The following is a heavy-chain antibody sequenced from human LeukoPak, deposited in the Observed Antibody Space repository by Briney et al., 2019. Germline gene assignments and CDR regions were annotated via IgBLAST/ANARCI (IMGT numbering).Heavy chain of an antibody. Sequence: PSETLSLTCTVSGGSISSSSYYWGWIRQPPGKGLEWIGNIYYGGSTYYNPSPKSRVTISVDTSKNQFSLKLSSVTAADTAVYYCAREGDGYNLNWFDPWGQGTLVTVSS. CDR3: AREGDGYNLNWFDP. CDR1: GGSISSSSYY. J-gene: IGHJ5*02. D-gene: IGHD5-24*01. V-gene: IGHV4-39*07. CDR2: IYYGGST.